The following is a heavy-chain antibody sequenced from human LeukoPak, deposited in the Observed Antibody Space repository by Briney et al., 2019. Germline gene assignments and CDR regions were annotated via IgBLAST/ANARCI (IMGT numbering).Heavy chain of an antibody. CDR2: INARGDT. Sequence: PSETLSLTCAVYGLSFNDYYWNWIRQPPGKGLEWIGEINARGDTNYNPTIKSRVTISVDTSKKQFSMRLTSMIAADTALYYCARGQVPAARGYNWFDPWGQGTLVTVSS. J-gene: IGHJ5*02. V-gene: IGHV4-34*01. D-gene: IGHD2-2*01. CDR3: ARGQVPAARGYNWFDP. CDR1: GLSFNDYY.